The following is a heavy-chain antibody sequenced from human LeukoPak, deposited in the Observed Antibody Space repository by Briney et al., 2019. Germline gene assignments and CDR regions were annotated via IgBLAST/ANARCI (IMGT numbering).Heavy chain of an antibody. CDR2: INPNSGGT. Sequence: GASVKVSCKASGYTFTGYYMHWVRQAPGQGLEWMGWINPNSGGTNYAQKFQGRVTMTRDTSISTAYMELSRLRSDDTAVYYCARELGRDIVVVPAAMTGDDYWGQGTLVTVS. CDR3: ARELGRDIVVVPAAMTGDDY. CDR1: GYTFTGYY. V-gene: IGHV1-2*02. J-gene: IGHJ4*02. D-gene: IGHD2-2*01.